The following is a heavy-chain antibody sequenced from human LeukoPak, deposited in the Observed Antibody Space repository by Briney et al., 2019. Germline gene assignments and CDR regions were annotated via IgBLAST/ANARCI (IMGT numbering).Heavy chain of an antibody. J-gene: IGHJ6*02. CDR3: ARSYGSGIDGMDA. D-gene: IGHD3-10*01. CDR2: IGTAGDT. V-gene: IGHV3-13*01. Sequence: GGSLRLSCAASGFTFSSYDMHWVRQATGKGLDWVSAIGTAGDTYYPGSVKGRFTISRENAKNSLYLQMNSLRAGDTAVYYCARSYGSGIDGMDAWGQGTTVTVSS. CDR1: GFTFSSYD.